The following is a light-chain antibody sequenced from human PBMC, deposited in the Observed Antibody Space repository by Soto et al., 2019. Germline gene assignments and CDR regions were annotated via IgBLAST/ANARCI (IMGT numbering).Light chain of an antibody. CDR2: VAS. V-gene: IGKV3-20*01. CDR3: QQYGSSRT. Sequence: EIVLTQSPGTLSLSPGERATLSCRASQSVSSSYLAWYQQKPGQAPRLLIYVASSRATGIPDRFSGSGSGTDFALTISRLEPEDFAVYYCQQYGSSRTFGQGTKVEIQ. J-gene: IGKJ1*01. CDR1: QSVSSSY.